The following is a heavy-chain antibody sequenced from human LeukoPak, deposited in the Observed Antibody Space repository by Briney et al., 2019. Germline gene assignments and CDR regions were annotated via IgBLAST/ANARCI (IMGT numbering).Heavy chain of an antibody. J-gene: IGHJ5*02. CDR1: GGSISSSNW. V-gene: IGHV4-4*02. D-gene: IGHD2-15*01. CDR2: IYHSGST. Sequence: PSGTLSLTCAVSGGSISSSNWWSWVRQPPGKGLEWIGEIYHSGSTNYNPSLKSRVTISVDTSKNQFSLKLSSVTAADTAVYYCARVTVVAATLGWFDPWGQGTLVTVSS. CDR3: ARVTVVAATLGWFDP.